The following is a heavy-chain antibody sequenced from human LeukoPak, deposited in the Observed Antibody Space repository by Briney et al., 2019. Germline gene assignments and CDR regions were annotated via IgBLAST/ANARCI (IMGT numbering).Heavy chain of an antibody. V-gene: IGHV4-39*01. CDR3: ARHKYYYDSSGYPSDAFDI. CDR2: IYYSGST. J-gene: IGHJ3*02. D-gene: IGHD3-22*01. CDR1: GGPISSSSYY. Sequence: SETLSLTCTVSGGPISSSSYYWGWIRQPPGKGLEWIGSIYYSGSTYYNPSLKSRVTISVDTSKNQFSLKLSSVTAADTAVYYCARHKYYYDSSGYPSDAFDIWGQGTMVTVSS.